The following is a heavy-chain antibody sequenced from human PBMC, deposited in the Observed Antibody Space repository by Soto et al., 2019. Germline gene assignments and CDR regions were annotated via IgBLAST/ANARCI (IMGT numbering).Heavy chain of an antibody. CDR2: IYSGGSI. J-gene: IGHJ4*02. V-gene: IGHV3-66*01. Sequence: GGSLRLSCEASGFLVSRNYLNWVRQAPGKGLEWVSGIYSGGSIYYADSVKGRFTITRDNAKNSLYLQMNSLRAEDAAVYYCARGSRPFDFWGQGTLVTVSS. CDR1: GFLVSRNY. D-gene: IGHD6-13*01. CDR3: ARGSRPFDF.